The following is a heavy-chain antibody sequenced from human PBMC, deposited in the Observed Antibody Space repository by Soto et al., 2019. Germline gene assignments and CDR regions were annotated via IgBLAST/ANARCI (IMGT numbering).Heavy chain of an antibody. Sequence: QLQLQESGPGLVKPSETLSLTCTVSGGSISSSSYYWGWIRQPPGKGLEWIGSIYYSGSTYYNPSLKSRVTISIDTSKNQFSLKLSSVTAADTAVYYCARNPSSIAARPPVVWFDPWGQGTLVTVCS. CDR2: IYYSGST. D-gene: IGHD6-6*01. CDR3: ARNPSSIAARPPVVWFDP. J-gene: IGHJ5*02. CDR1: GGSISSSSYY. V-gene: IGHV4-39*01.